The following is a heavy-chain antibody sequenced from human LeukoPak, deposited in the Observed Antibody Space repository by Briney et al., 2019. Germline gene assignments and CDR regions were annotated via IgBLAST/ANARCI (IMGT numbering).Heavy chain of an antibody. CDR1: GFTFSSYG. J-gene: IGHJ4*02. CDR3: AKSDTPWGSWYYFDY. CDR2: IRYDGSNK. V-gene: IGHV3-30*02. D-gene: IGHD6-13*01. Sequence: QTGGSLRLSCAASGFTFSSYGMHWVRQAPGKGLEWVAFIRYDGSNKYYADSVKGRFTISRDNSKNTLYLQMNSLRAEDTAVYYCAKSDTPWGSWYYFDYWGQGTLVTVSS.